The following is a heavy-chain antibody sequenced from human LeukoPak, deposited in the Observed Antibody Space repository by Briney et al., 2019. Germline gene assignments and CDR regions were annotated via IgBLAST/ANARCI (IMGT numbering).Heavy chain of an antibody. CDR2: ISWNSGSI. V-gene: IGHV3-9*01. J-gene: IGHJ4*02. D-gene: IGHD6-13*01. Sequence: GRSLRLSCAASRFTFDDYAMHWVRQAPGKGLEWVSGISWNSGSIGYAESVKGRFTISRDNAKNSLYLQMNSLRAEDTALYYCAKEDGSSWYHFDYWGQGTLVTVSS. CDR1: RFTFDDYA. CDR3: AKEDGSSWYHFDY.